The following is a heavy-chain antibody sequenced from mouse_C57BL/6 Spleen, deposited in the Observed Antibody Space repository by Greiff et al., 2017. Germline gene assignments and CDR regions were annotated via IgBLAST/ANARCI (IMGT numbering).Heavy chain of an antibody. D-gene: IGHD2-4*01. V-gene: IGHV1-81*01. CDR3: ARREDDYDDY. CDR2: IYPRSGNT. Sequence: VMLVESGAELARPGASVKLSCKASGYTFTSYGISWVKQRTGQGLEWIGEIYPRSGNTYYNEKFKGKATLTADKSSSTAYMELRSLTSEDSAVYFCARREDDYDDYWGQGTSVTVSS. CDR1: GYTFTSYG. J-gene: IGHJ4*01.